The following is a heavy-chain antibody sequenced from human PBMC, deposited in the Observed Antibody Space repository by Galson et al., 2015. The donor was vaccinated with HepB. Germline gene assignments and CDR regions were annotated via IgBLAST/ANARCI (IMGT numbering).Heavy chain of an antibody. CDR3: ARDKYDFWSGYFDY. Sequence: SLRLSCAASGFTFSDHWMHWVRQAPGKGLVWVSRINSDGRSTSYADSVKGRFTISRDNAKNTLYLQMNTLTAEDTAVYYCARDKYDFWSGYFDYWGQGSLVTVSS. CDR1: GFTFSDHW. CDR2: INSDGRST. J-gene: IGHJ4*02. D-gene: IGHD3-3*01. V-gene: IGHV3-74*01.